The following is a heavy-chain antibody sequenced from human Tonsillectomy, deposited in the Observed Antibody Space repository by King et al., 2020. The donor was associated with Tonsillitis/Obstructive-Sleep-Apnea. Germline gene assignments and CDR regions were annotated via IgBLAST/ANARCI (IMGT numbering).Heavy chain of an antibody. J-gene: IGHJ6*03. CDR1: GFTFSSYS. D-gene: IGHD4-17*01. CDR3: ARSPYGDHYYYYYMDV. CDR2: ISSISSYI. V-gene: IGHV3-21*01. Sequence: VQLVESGGGLVKPGGSLRLSCAASGFTFSSYSMNWVRQAPGKGLEWVSSISSISSYIYYADSVKGQFTISRDNAKNSLYLQMNSLRGEDTAVYYCARSPYGDHYYYYYMDVWGKGTTVTVSS.